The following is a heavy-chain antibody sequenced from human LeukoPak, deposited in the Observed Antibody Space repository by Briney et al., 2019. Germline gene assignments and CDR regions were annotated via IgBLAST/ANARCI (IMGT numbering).Heavy chain of an antibody. J-gene: IGHJ4*02. D-gene: IGHD2-21*02. CDR2: INPSGGST. Sequence: ASVKVSCKASGYTFTSYYMHWVRQAPGQGLEWKGIINPSGGSTSYAQKFQGRVTMTRDTSTSTVYMELSSLRSEDTAVYYCTTSLPHVVDVTTSDGGNWGQGTLVTVSS. CDR3: TTSLPHVVDVTTSDGGN. CDR1: GYTFTSYY. V-gene: IGHV1-46*01.